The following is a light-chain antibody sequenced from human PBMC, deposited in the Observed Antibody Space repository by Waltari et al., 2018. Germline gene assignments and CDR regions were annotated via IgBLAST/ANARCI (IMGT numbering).Light chain of an antibody. CDR1: PSLSNW. CDR2: KAS. Sequence: DIQMTQSPSTLSASVGDRVTITCRASPSLSNWFAWYQHKPGKTPKVLIYKASTLESGVPSRFSGSGSGTEFTLTISSLQPDDFATYYCQQYRNLWTFGQGTKVEIK. J-gene: IGKJ1*01. V-gene: IGKV1-5*03. CDR3: QQYRNLWT.